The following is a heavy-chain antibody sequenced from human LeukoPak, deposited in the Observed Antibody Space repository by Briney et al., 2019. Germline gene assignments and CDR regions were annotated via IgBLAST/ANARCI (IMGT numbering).Heavy chain of an antibody. CDR2: MNPNSGNT. D-gene: IGHD6-13*01. CDR3: ASLIAAAGTVGGY. Sequence: ASVKVSCKASGYNFTSYDINWVRQATGQGLERMRWMNPNSGNTGYAQKFQGRVTMTRNTSISTAYMELSSLRSEDTAVYYCASLIAAAGTVGGYWGQGTLVTVSS. J-gene: IGHJ4*02. V-gene: IGHV1-8*01. CDR1: GYNFTSYD.